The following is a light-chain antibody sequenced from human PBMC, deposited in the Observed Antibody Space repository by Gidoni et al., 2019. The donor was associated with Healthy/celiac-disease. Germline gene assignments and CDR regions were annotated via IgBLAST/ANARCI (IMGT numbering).Light chain of an antibody. V-gene: IGKV3-20*01. CDR1: QSVSSSY. Sequence: EIVLTQSPGTLSLSSGERATLSCRASQSVSSSYLAWYQQKPGQAPRLLIYGASSRATGIPDRFSGSGSGTDFTLTISRLEPEDFAVYYCQQYGSSPPMTFGQGTKLEIK. J-gene: IGKJ2*01. CDR3: QQYGSSPPMT. CDR2: GAS.